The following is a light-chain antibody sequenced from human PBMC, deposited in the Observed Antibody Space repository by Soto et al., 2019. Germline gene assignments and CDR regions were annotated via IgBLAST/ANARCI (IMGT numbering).Light chain of an antibody. CDR1: SSHIGAGYD. Sequence: LTQPRSVFEAPGQRITISCTGSSSHIGAGYDVHWYQQLPGKAPKLLIYGNDNRPSGVPERFSGSKSGTSASLAITGLRAVDEADYYCQSYVSSPSANFVFGAGTKVTVL. CDR2: GND. CDR3: QSYVSSPSANFV. V-gene: IGLV1-40*01. J-gene: IGLJ1*01.